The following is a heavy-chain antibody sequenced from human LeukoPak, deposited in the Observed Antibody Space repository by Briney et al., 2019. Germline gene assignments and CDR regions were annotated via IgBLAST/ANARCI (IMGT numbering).Heavy chain of an antibody. D-gene: IGHD5-12*01. J-gene: IGHJ4*02. CDR2: IYYSGST. Sequence: SETLSLTCTVSGGSISSSSHYWGWIRQPPGEGLEWIGSIYYSGSTYYNPSLKSRVTISVDTSKNQFSLKLSSVTAADTAVYYCARSVATGYYFDYWGQGTLVTVSS. CDR3: ARSVATGYYFDY. CDR1: GGSISSSSHY. V-gene: IGHV4-39*01.